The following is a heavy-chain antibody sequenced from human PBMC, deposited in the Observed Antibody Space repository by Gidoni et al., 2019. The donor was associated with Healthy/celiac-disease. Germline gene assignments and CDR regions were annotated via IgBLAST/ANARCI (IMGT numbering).Heavy chain of an antibody. D-gene: IGHD3-10*01. CDR2: IYHSGST. CDR3: ARGGVGLLLWFGEYGGYFDY. J-gene: IGHJ4*02. CDR1: GYSISSGYY. V-gene: IGHV4-38-2*02. Sequence: QVQLQESGPGLVKPSETLSLTCTVSGYSISSGYYWGWIRQPPGKGLEWIGSIYHSGSTYYNPSLKSRVTISVDTSKNQFSLKLSSVTAADTAVYYCARGGVGLLLWFGEYGGYFDYWGQGTLVTVSS.